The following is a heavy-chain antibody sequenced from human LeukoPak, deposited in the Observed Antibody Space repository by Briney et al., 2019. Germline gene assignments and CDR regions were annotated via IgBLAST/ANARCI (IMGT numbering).Heavy chain of an antibody. J-gene: IGHJ6*04. CDR3: ARDGSTMVRGYYYYGIDV. CDR2: ISYDGSNK. CDR1: GFTFSSYA. V-gene: IGHV3-30*04. D-gene: IGHD3-10*01. Sequence: GRPLRLSCAASGFTFSSYAMHWVRQAPGKGLEWVALISYDGSNKYYADSVKGRFTISRDNSKNTLYLQMNSLRAEDTAVYYCARDGSTMVRGYYYYGIDVWGKGTTVTVSS.